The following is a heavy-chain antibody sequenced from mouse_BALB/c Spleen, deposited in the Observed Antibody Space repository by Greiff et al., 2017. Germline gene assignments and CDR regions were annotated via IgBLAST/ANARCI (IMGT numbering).Heavy chain of an antibody. CDR2: INSNGGST. D-gene: IGHD2-2*01. V-gene: IGHV5-6-2*01. CDR3: ARGWLRGYAMDY. J-gene: IGHJ4*01. Sequence: EVKLMESGGGLVKLGGSLKLSCAASGFTFSSYYMSWVRQTPEKRLELVAAINSNGGSTYYPDTVKGRFTISRDNAKNTLYLQMSSLKSEDTALYYCARGWLRGYAMDYWGQGTSVTVSS. CDR1: GFTFSSYY.